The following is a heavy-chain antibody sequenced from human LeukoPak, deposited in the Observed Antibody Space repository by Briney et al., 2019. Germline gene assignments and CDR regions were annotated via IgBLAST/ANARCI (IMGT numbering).Heavy chain of an antibody. CDR2: INPNSGDP. D-gene: IGHD2-8*01. J-gene: IGHJ6*03. CDR3: ARSARHCNNGVCFTDYYIDL. Sequence: ASVKVSCNASAYTFTGYYILWVRQAPGQGLEWMGRINPNSGDPNYQQKFQGRVTMTRDTSISTAYMEMSSLTSDDTAVYYCARSARHCNNGVCFTDYYIDLWGKGTTVIVSS. CDR1: AYTFTGYY. V-gene: IGHV1-2*06.